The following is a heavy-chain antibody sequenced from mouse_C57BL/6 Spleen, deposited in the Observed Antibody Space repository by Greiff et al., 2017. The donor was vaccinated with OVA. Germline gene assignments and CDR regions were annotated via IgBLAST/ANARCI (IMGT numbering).Heavy chain of an antibody. D-gene: IGHD1-1*01. Sequence: EVHLVESEGGLVQPGSSMKLSCTASGFTFSDYYMAWVRQVPEKGLEWVANINYDGSSTYYLDSLKSRFIISRDNAKNILYLQLSSLKSEDTATYYCARDNYYGSSYDAMDYWGQGTSVTVSS. J-gene: IGHJ4*01. CDR3: ARDNYYGSSYDAMDY. CDR1: GFTFSDYY. V-gene: IGHV5-16*01. CDR2: INYDGSST.